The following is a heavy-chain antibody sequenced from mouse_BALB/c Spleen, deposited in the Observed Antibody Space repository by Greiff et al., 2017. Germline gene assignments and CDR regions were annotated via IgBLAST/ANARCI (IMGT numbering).Heavy chain of an antibody. D-gene: IGHD2-10*02. V-gene: IGHV3-2*02. J-gene: IGHJ3*01. Sequence: VQLQESGPGLVKPSQSLSLTCTVTGYSITSDYAWNWIRQFPGNKLEWMGYISYSGSTSYNPSLKSRISITRDTSKNQFFLQLNSVTTEDTATYYCARSKYGNPAWFAYWGQGTLVTVSA. CDR1: GYSITSDYA. CDR2: ISYSGST. CDR3: ARSKYGNPAWFAY.